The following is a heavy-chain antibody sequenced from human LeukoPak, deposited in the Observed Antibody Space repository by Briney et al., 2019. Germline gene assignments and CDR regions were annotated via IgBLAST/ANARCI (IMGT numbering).Heavy chain of an antibody. V-gene: IGHV1-8*01. CDR2: MNPNSGHT. D-gene: IGHD1-26*01. CDR1: GYTLTNYD. CDR3: VRVQSGSYARYGMDV. J-gene: IGHJ6*02. Sequence: ASVKVSCKASGYTLTNYDINWVRQATGQGLEWMGWMNPNSGHTGYTQKFQGRVTMTRDTSISTAYMELSSLRSEDTAVYYCVRVQSGSYARYGMDVWGQGTTVVVSS.